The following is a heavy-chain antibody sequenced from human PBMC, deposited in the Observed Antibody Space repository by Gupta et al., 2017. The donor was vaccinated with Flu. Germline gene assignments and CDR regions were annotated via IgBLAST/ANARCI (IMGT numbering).Heavy chain of an antibody. CDR2: IRSKAYGGTT. CDR1: GFTFGDYA. Sequence: EVQLVESGGGLVQPRRSLRLSCTASGFTFGDYAMSWVRQAPGKGLEWVGFIRSKAYGGTTEYAASVKGRFTISRDDSKSIAYLQMNSLKTEDTAVYYCTRDQEWELLRPFYYYYGMDVWGQGTTVTVSS. J-gene: IGHJ6*02. V-gene: IGHV3-49*04. D-gene: IGHD1-26*01. CDR3: TRDQEWELLRPFYYYYGMDV.